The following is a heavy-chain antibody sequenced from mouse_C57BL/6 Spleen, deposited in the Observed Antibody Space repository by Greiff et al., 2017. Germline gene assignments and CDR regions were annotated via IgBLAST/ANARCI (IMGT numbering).Heavy chain of an antibody. D-gene: IGHD1-1*01. CDR3: ARSSTVVDYYAMDY. V-gene: IGHV5-17*01. Sequence: EVQRVESGGGLVKPGGSLKLSCAASGFTFSDYGMHWVRQAPEKGLEWVAYISSGSSTIYYADTVKGRFPISRDNAKNTLFLQMTSLRSEDTAMYYCARSSTVVDYYAMDYWGQGTSVTVSS. CDR2: ISSGSSTI. CDR1: GFTFSDYG. J-gene: IGHJ4*01.